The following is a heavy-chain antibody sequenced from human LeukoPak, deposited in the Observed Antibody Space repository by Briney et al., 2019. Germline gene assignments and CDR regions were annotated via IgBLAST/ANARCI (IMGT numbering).Heavy chain of an antibody. CDR1: GYTFTGYY. J-gene: IGHJ2*01. D-gene: IGHD7-27*01. CDR2: INPNSGGT. V-gene: IGHV1-2*02. Sequence: ASVKVSCKASGYTFTGYYMHWVRQAPGQGLEWMGWINPNSGGTNYAQKFQGRVTMTRDTPISTAYMELSRLRSDATAVYYCARDILGSWYFDLWGRGTLVTVSS. CDR3: ARDILGSWYFDL.